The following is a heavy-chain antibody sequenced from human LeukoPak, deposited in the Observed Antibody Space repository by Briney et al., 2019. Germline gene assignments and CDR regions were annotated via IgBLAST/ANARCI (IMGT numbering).Heavy chain of an antibody. D-gene: IGHD3-22*01. J-gene: IGHJ5*02. V-gene: IGHV4-28*01. CDR1: GFSISSSHW. CDR2: IYYSGST. CDR3: ARNVYYYDSSGYFGWFDP. Sequence: SETLSPTCAVSGFSISSSHWWGWIRQPPGKGLEWIGYIYYSGSTYYNPSLKSRVTMSVDTSKNQFSLKLSSVTAVDTAVYYCARNVYYYDSSGYFGWFDPWGQGTLVTVSS.